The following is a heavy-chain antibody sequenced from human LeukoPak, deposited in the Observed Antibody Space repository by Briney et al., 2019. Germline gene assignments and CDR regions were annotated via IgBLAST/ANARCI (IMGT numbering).Heavy chain of an antibody. D-gene: IGHD3-10*01. Sequence: PGGSLRLSCAGSGFMFENYAMNWVRQAPGRGLEWVSVITGIGGGTYYAESVEGRFTVSRDNSKNTVYLQMNSLRADDTAVYYCAKDGGSTLPYYFDWWGQGTLVTVAS. CDR3: AKDGGSTLPYYFDW. CDR2: ITGIGGGT. V-gene: IGHV3-23*01. J-gene: IGHJ4*02. CDR1: GFMFENYA.